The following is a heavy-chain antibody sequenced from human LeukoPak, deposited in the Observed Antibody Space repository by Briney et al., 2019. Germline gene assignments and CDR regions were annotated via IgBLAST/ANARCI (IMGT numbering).Heavy chain of an antibody. CDR3: ASWSVYYFDY. V-gene: IGHV4-30-4*01. D-gene: IGHD2-8*02. CDR1: GGSISSYY. J-gene: IGHJ4*02. Sequence: TLSLTCTVSGGSISSYYWSWIRQPPGKGLEWIGYIYYSGSTYYNPSLKSRVTMSVDTSKNQFSLKLSSVTAADTAVYYCASWSVYYFDYWDQGTVVTVSS. CDR2: IYYSGST.